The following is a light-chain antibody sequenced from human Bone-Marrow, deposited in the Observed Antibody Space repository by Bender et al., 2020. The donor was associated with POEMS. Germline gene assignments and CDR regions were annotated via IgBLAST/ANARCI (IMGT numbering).Light chain of an antibody. V-gene: IGLV2-14*01. CDR3: AVWDDSLNGWV. Sequence: QSALTQPASVSGSPGQSITISCTGTSSDVGGYDYVSWYQQHPGKAPKLMIYDVRNRPSGVSNRFSASKSGNTASLAISGLQSEDEADYYCAVWDDSLNGWVFGGGTKLTVL. J-gene: IGLJ3*02. CDR1: SSDVGGYDY. CDR2: DVR.